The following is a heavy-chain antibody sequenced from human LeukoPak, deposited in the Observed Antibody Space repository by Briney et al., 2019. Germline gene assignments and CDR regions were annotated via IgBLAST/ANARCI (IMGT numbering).Heavy chain of an antibody. D-gene: IGHD3-16*01. CDR1: GFTFSSYW. CDR2: IKHNGDEL. V-gene: IGHV3-7*01. Sequence: GGSLRLSCAASGFTFSSYWMTWVRQAPGKRLEWVANIKHNGDELNYVDSVEDRFTISRDNAKNSLYLHMTDLRAEDTAVYYCARELRTFDSWGQGTLVTVSS. CDR3: ARELRTFDS. J-gene: IGHJ4*02.